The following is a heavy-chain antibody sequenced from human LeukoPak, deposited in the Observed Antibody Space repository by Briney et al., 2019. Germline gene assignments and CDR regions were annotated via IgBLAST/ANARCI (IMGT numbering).Heavy chain of an antibody. CDR2: IWYDGSSK. CDR3: ARTYYYGSGSYIPYYYYGMDV. J-gene: IGHJ6*02. CDR1: GFTFSTSG. Sequence: GGSLRLSCAASGFTFSTSGMHGVRQAPGNGREWGAVIWYDGSSKYYADSVKGRFTISRDNSKNTLYLQMNSLRAEDTAVYYCARTYYYGSGSYIPYYYYGMDVWGQGTTVTVSS. V-gene: IGHV3-33*01. D-gene: IGHD3-10*01.